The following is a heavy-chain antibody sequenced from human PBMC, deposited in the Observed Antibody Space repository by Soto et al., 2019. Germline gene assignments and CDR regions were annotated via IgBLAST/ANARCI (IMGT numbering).Heavy chain of an antibody. D-gene: IGHD5-12*01. J-gene: IGHJ4*02. CDR2: IYHSGTT. CDR3: ARPDNVGYDPY. CDR1: GDSISSGYH. V-gene: IGHV4-38-2*01. Sequence: SATPSLTCGLSGDSISSGYHLVWLRPPPGKGLEWVASIYHSGTTYYNPSLTSRVTISVDTSKNQFSLKLTSVTAADSAVYYCARPDNVGYDPYCGQGTLVTVSS.